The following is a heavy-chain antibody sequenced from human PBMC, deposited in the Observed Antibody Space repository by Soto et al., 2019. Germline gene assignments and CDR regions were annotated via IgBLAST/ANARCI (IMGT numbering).Heavy chain of an antibody. CDR3: ASDQLYYNDISGRPLNAFDV. J-gene: IGHJ3*01. CDR2: IGIGSSTK. Sequence: GGSLRLSCAASGFTFRNYGMNWVRQAPGKGLEWVSYIGIGSSTKYYADSVKGRFTISRDNAKNSLYLQMNSLRAEDTAVYYCASDQLYYNDISGRPLNAFDVWGQGTMVTVSS. CDR1: GFTFRNYG. V-gene: IGHV3-48*01. D-gene: IGHD3-22*01.